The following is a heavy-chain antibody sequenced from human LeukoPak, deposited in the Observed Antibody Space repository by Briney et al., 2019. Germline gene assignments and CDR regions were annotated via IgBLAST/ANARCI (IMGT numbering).Heavy chain of an antibody. V-gene: IGHV4-59*01. Sequence: KPSETLSLTCTVSGGSISSYYWSWIRQPPGKGLEWIGYIYYTGSTNYNPSLKSRVTISVDTSKNQFSLKLSSVTAADTAVYYCARVSKDYYDSSGYYWYYFDYWGQGTLVTVSS. CDR3: ARVSKDYYDSSGYYWYYFDY. CDR2: IYYTGST. J-gene: IGHJ4*02. CDR1: GGSISSYY. D-gene: IGHD3-22*01.